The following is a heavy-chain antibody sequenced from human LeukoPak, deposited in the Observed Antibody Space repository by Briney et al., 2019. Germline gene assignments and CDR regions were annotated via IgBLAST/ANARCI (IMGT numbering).Heavy chain of an antibody. CDR1: GYIFTGYY. CDR2: ISAYNGNT. V-gene: IGHV1-18*04. CDR3: ARDSGTKIFYNYVWGATVDY. D-gene: IGHD3-16*01. Sequence: ASVKVSCKASGYIFTGYYMHWVRQAPGQGLEWMGWISAYNGNTNYAQKLQGRVTMTTDTSTSTAYMELRSLRSDDTAVYYCARDSGTKIFYNYVWGATVDYWGQGTLVTVSS. J-gene: IGHJ4*02.